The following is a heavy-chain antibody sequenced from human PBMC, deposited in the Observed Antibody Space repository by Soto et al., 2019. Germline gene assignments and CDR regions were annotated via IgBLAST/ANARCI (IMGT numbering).Heavy chain of an antibody. CDR3: AHGSYGSGIRGLDS. J-gene: IGHJ5*01. Sequence: QITLKESGPPLVKPTQTLTLTCTFSGFSLSTTGVGVAWIRQPPGKALECLALMYWDDDKRYSPSLKSSLTISTDTHKSHVFLRRPNMDPVDTATYYCAHGSYGSGIRGLDSWGQGTLVTASS. V-gene: IGHV2-5*02. D-gene: IGHD3-10*01. CDR2: MYWDDDK. CDR1: GFSLSTTGVG.